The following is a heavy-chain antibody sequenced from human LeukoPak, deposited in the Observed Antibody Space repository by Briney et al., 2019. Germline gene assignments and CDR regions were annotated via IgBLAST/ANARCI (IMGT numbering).Heavy chain of an antibody. D-gene: IGHD5-12*01. CDR1: GFTFRTYS. Sequence: GGSLRLSCAASGFTFRTYSIHWVRQAPGKGLEWVTVVSADGRTQLYSDSVKGRFTVSRDNSLNTLHLQMNSLRAEDTAVYYCAKVRLFSSGYDSLSAFDIWGQGTMVTVSS. CDR2: VSADGRTQ. J-gene: IGHJ3*02. V-gene: IGHV3-30*18. CDR3: AKVRLFSSGYDSLSAFDI.